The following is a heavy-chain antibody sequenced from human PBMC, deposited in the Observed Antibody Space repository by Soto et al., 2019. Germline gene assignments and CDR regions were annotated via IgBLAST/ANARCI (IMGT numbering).Heavy chain of an antibody. Sequence: ASVKVSCKASGYTFTSYAMHWVRQAPGQRLEWMGWINAGNGNTKYSQKFQGRVTITRDTSASTAYMELSSLRSEDTAVYYCARDVVAVAGTGFDPWGQGTLVTVSS. CDR3: ARDVVAVAGTGFDP. V-gene: IGHV1-3*01. CDR1: GYTFTSYA. J-gene: IGHJ5*02. CDR2: INAGNGNT. D-gene: IGHD6-19*01.